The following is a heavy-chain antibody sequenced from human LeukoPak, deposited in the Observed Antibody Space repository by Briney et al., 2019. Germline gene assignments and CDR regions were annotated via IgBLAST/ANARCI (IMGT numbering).Heavy chain of an antibody. J-gene: IGHJ4*02. V-gene: IGHV3-21*01. D-gene: IGHD3-10*01. Sequence: GGSLRLSCAASGFTFSYYSMNWVRQAPGKGLEWVSSISRNSGYIYDADSVKGRFTISRDNAKNSLYLQMNSLRAEDTAVYYCARAASRSYYYFDYSSQGALVTVSS. CDR2: ISRNSGYI. CDR3: ARAASRSYYYFDY. CDR1: GFTFSYYS.